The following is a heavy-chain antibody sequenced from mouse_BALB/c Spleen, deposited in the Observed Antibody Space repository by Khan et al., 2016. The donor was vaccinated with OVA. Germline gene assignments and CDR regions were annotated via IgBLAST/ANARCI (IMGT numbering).Heavy chain of an antibody. CDR2: IKYSGST. Sequence: EVQLQESGPGLVKPSQSLSLTCTVTGFSITSDYAWNWIRQFPGNKLEWMGYIKYSGSTSYNPSLKSRISITRNTSQNPFFLQLSSVTTEDTATYYCARSGTISTVVATYFDSWGQGTTLTVSS. D-gene: IGHD1-1*01. CDR1: GFSITSDYA. J-gene: IGHJ2*01. CDR3: ARSGTISTVVATYFDS. V-gene: IGHV3-2*02.